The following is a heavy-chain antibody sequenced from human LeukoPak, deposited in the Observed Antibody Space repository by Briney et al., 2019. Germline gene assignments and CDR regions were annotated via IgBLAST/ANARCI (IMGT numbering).Heavy chain of an antibody. CDR3: AGSGSYFHWFDP. CDR1: GGSISSGGYY. J-gene: IGHJ5*02. CDR2: IYYSGST. V-gene: IGHV4-31*03. Sequence: SETLSLTCTVSGGSISSGGYYWSWIRQHPGKGLEWIGYIYYSGSTYYNPSLKSRVTISVDTSKNQFSLKLSSVTAADTAVYYCAGSGSYFHWFDPWGRGTLVTVSS. D-gene: IGHD1-26*01.